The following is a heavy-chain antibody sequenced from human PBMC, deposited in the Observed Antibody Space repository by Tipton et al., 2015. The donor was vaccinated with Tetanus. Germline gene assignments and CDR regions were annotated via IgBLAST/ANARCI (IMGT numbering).Heavy chain of an antibody. CDR1: NGSFNGFF. D-gene: IGHD3-10*01. CDR2: INHSGST. J-gene: IGHJ5*02. Sequence: TLSLTCVVSNGSFNGFFWSWVRHPPGERLEWIGEINHSGSTNYNPSLKSRVTISVDTSKNQFSLKLSSVTAADTAMYYCARHDWERFGQILQWFDPWGQGTLVTVSS. CDR3: ARHDWERFGQILQWFDP. V-gene: IGHV4-34*01.